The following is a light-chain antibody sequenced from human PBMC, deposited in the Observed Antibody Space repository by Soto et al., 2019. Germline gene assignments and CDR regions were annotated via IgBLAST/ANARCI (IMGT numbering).Light chain of an antibody. Sequence: DIQMTQSPSTLSASVGDRVTITCRASQSISDWLAWYQQKPGKAPKLLIFDASSLERGVPSRFTGSGSGTEFTLTISSLQPDDFATYYCQHYKSYPWTFGQGTKVEIK. CDR1: QSISDW. V-gene: IGKV1-5*01. J-gene: IGKJ1*01. CDR2: DAS. CDR3: QHYKSYPWT.